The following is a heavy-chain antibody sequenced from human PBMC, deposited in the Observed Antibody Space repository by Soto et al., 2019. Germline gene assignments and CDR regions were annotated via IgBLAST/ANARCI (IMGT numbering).Heavy chain of an antibody. CDR2: ISYDGSNK. CDR3: ARVYYGSGSYLGPNWFDP. V-gene: IGHV3-30-3*01. Sequence: GGSLRLSCAASGFTFSSYAMHWVRQAPGKGLEWVAVISYDGSNKYYADSVKGRFTISRDNSKNTLYLQMNSLRAKDTAVYYCARVYYGSGSYLGPNWFDPWGQGTLVTVSS. CDR1: GFTFSSYA. D-gene: IGHD3-10*01. J-gene: IGHJ5*02.